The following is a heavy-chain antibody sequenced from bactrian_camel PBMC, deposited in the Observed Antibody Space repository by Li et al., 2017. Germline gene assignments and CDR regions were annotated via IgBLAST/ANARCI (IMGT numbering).Heavy chain of an antibody. CDR3: AVAYVSGYCPLGPSEYSY. D-gene: IGHD3*01. J-gene: IGHJ4*01. V-gene: IGHV3S25*01. CDR2: IHRSNTRS. Sequence: QLVESGGGSVQAGGSLTLSCTGYGSSDCMAWFRQAPGKGREGVAAIHRSNTRSYYVESVKGRFTISQDNAKNTVYLLMNSLKPEDTAMYYCAVAYVSGYCPLGPSEYSYWCQGTQVTVS. CDR1: GSSDC.